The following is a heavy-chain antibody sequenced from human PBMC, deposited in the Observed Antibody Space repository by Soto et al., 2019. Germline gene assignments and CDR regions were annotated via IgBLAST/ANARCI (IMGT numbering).Heavy chain of an antibody. D-gene: IGHD6-13*01. CDR1: EFSFSDYW. V-gene: IGHV3-7*01. CDR2: IKKDGSEK. CDR3: ARRAAVVGLDY. J-gene: IGHJ4*02. Sequence: EVQLVESGGGFVQPGGSLRLSCSASEFSFSDYWMTWVRQAPGKGMEWVASIKKDGSEKSYVDSVKGRFTISRDNAKNSLYLHMSSLRDEDTAVYYCARRAAVVGLDYWGQGARVNVSS.